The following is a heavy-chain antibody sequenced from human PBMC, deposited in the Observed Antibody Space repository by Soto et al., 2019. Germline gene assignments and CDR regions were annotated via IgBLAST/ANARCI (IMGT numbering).Heavy chain of an antibody. V-gene: IGHV4-39*01. J-gene: IGHJ4*02. CDR2: IFISGRT. D-gene: IGHD5-12*01. CDR1: GGSISRSSFY. CDR3: ARHQPPGGYDGADYFDD. Sequence: QLQLQESGPGLVKPSETLSLTCSVSGGSISRSSFYWGWIRQPPGNGLEWFGSIFISGRTYYNPSLKSRVTISVDTSKNELSLKLISVTAADTAVYFCARHQPPGGYDGADYFDDWGRGTLVTISS.